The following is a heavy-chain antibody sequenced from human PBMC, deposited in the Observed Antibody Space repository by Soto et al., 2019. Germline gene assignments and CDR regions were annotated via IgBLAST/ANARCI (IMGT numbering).Heavy chain of an antibody. D-gene: IGHD3-3*01. Sequence: GGSLRLSCAASGFTFSSYTMSGVRQATGKGLEWVSAMSGSGGSTYYADSVQGRFTISGDNSKNTLYLQMHSLRAEDTAVYYCAKDYSPGVVIINYYYMDVWGKGTTVTVSS. CDR2: MSGSGGST. J-gene: IGHJ6*03. V-gene: IGHV3-23*01. CDR3: AKDYSPGVVIINYYYMDV. CDR1: GFTFSSYT.